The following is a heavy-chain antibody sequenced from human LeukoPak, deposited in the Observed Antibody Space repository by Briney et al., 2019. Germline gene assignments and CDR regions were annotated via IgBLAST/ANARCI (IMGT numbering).Heavy chain of an antibody. V-gene: IGHV3-49*04. D-gene: IGHD5-18*01. Sequence: PGGSLRLSCTASGFTFGDYAMSWVRQAPGKGLEWVGFIRSKAYGGTTEYAASVKGRFTISRDDSKNIAYLQMNSLKTEDTAVYYCTRDRIQGDYWGQGTLVTVSS. CDR1: GFTFGDYA. J-gene: IGHJ4*02. CDR3: TRDRIQGDY. CDR2: IRSKAYGGTT.